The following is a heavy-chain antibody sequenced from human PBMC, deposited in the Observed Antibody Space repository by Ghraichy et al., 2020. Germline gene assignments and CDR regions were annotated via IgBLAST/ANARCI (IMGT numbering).Heavy chain of an antibody. Sequence: LNISCAVYGGSFSGYYWSWIRQPPGKGLEWIGEINHSGSTNYNPSLKSRVTISVDTSKNQFSLKLSSVTAADTAVYYCARGGRGFGVVSDYWGQGTLVTVSS. CDR3: ARGGRGFGVVSDY. V-gene: IGHV4-34*01. CDR1: GGSFSGYY. CDR2: INHSGST. J-gene: IGHJ4*02. D-gene: IGHD3-3*01.